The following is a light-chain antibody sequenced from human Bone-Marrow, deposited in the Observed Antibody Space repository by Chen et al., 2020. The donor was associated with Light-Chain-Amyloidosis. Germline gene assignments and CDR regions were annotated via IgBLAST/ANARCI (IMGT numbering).Light chain of an antibody. CDR3: QQFDNLPRT. CDR1: QDISSF. CDR2: DAS. J-gene: IGKJ3*01. V-gene: IGKV1-33*01. Sequence: DIQMTQSPSSPSASVGDRVTITCQASQDISSFVNWYQQTPGKAPKLLIYDASHLETGVPSRFSGSGSGTDFTFTISSLQPEDIATYYCQQFDNLPRTFGPGTKVDLK.